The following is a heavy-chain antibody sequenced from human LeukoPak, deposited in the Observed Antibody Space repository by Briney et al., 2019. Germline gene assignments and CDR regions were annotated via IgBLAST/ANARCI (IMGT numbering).Heavy chain of an antibody. J-gene: IGHJ3*02. D-gene: IGHD3-22*01. CDR3: ARIPYYYDSSGYYDTPSGAFDI. Sequence: GASVKVSCKASGYTFTSYYMHWVRQAPGQGLEWMGIINPSGGSTSYAQKFQGRVTITRDTSASTAYMELSSLRSEDTAVYYCARIPYYYDSSGYYDTPSGAFDIWGQGTMVTVSS. CDR1: GYTFTSYY. V-gene: IGHV1-46*01. CDR2: INPSGGST.